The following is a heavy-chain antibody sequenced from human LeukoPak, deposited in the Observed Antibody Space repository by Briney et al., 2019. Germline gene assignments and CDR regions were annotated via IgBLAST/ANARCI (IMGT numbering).Heavy chain of an antibody. CDR3: AGHDFWSGSWFDP. CDR2: IIPIFGTA. D-gene: IGHD3-3*01. CDR1: GGTFSSYA. Sequence: SVKVSCKASGGTFSSYAISWARQAPGQGLEWMGGIIPIFGTANYAQKFQGRVTITGDEYTRTAYMELSSLRSEDTAVYYCAGHDFWSGSWFDPWGQGTLVTVSS. J-gene: IGHJ5*02. V-gene: IGHV1-69*13.